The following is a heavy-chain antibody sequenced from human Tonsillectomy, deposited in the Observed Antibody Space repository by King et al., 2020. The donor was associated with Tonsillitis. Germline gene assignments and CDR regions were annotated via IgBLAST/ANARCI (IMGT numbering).Heavy chain of an antibody. V-gene: IGHV4-39*01. CDR2: IYYSGST. J-gene: IGHJ4*02. CDR3: ARLAAVVTPFYFDY. Sequence: QVPLQESGPGLVKPSETLSLTCTVSGGSISSSSYYWGWIRQPPGKGLEWIGSIYYSGSTYYNPSLKSRVTISVDTSKNQFSLKLSSVTAADTAVYYCARLAAVVTPFYFDYWGQGTLVTVSS. D-gene: IGHD4-23*01. CDR1: GGSISSSSYY.